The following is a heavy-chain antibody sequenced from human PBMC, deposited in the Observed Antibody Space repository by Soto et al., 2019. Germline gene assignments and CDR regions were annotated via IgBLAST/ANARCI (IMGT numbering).Heavy chain of an antibody. D-gene: IGHD3-22*01. CDR2: FDPEDGET. J-gene: IGHJ5*02. Sequence: ASVKVSCKVSGYTLTELSVHWVRQAPGKGLEWMGGFDPEDGETIYAQKFQGRVTMTEDTSTDTAYMELSSLRSEDTAVYYCATVTPYYYDSSGLNWFDPWGQGTLVTVSS. CDR3: ATVTPYYYDSSGLNWFDP. V-gene: IGHV1-24*01. CDR1: GYTLTELS.